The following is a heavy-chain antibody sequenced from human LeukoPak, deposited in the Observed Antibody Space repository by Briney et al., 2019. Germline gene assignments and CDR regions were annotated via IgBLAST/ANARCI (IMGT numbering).Heavy chain of an antibody. CDR2: IYYSGST. Sequence: KPSETLSLTCTVSGGSISSYYWSWIRQPPGKGLEWIGYIYYSGSTNYNPSLKSRVTISVDTSKNQFSLKLSSVTAADTAVYYCARALARYDFDYWGQGTLVTVSS. D-gene: IGHD3-3*01. CDR1: GGSISSYY. CDR3: ARALARYDFDY. V-gene: IGHV4-59*01. J-gene: IGHJ4*02.